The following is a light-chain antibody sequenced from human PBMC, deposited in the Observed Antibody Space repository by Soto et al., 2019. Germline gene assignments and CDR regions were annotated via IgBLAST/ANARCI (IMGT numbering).Light chain of an antibody. Sequence: DIQMTQSPSSLSASVGDRVTITCRASQSISGYLNWYQQKPGKAPKLLIYSASSLQSGVPSRFSGSGSGTEFTLTISSLQPEDSATYYCLQHNSYPLTFGPGTKVEIK. CDR3: LQHNSYPLT. V-gene: IGKV1-17*01. CDR1: QSISGY. CDR2: SAS. J-gene: IGKJ3*01.